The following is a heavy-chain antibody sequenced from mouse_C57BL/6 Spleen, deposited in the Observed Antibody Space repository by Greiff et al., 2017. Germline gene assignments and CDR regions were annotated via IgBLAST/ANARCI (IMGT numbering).Heavy chain of an antibody. J-gene: IGHJ4*01. CDR1: GYAFSSSW. V-gene: IGHV1-82*01. D-gene: IGHD2-3*01. CDR2: IYPGDGDT. Sequence: VKLLESGPELVKPGASVKISCKASGYAFSSSWMNWVKQRPGKGLEWIGRIYPGDGDTNYNGKFKGKATLTADKSSSTAYMQLSSLTSEDSAVYFCANDGYYPLYAMDYWGQGTSVTVS. CDR3: ANDGYYPLYAMDY.